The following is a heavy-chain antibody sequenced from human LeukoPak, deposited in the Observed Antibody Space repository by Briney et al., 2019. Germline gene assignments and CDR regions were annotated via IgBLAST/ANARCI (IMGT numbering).Heavy chain of an antibody. CDR3: ARVNVYMTYFYYMDV. V-gene: IGHV4-39*01. CDR2: IYYSGST. CDR1: GGSISSRSYY. J-gene: IGHJ6*03. D-gene: IGHD2-8*01. Sequence: PSETLSLTCTVSGGSISSRSYYWGWIRQPPGKGLEWIGIIYYSGSTYSNPSLRSRVTISVDTSKNQFSLKLSSVTAADTAVYYCARVNVYMTYFYYMDVWGKGTTVTISS.